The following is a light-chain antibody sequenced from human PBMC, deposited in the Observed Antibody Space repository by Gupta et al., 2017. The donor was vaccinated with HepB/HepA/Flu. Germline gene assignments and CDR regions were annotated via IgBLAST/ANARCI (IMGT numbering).Light chain of an antibody. Sequence: QSALTPPASVSGSPGQWITLSCTGTSSDVGGYNYVSWYQHRPGKAPKLVTYDVSNRPSGVSNRFSGSRSGNTASLTISVLQAEDESDYYCSSYTISSTYVFGTGTKVTGL. CDR2: DVS. J-gene: IGLJ1*01. V-gene: IGLV2-14*03. CDR3: SSYTISSTYV. CDR1: SSDVGGYNY.